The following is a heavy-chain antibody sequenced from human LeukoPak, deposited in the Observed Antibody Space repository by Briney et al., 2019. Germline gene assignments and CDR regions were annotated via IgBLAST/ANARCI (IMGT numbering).Heavy chain of an antibody. Sequence: PGGSLRLSCAASGFNFRSYSMNWVRQAPGKGLEWVSYISSLSGTIYYADSVKGRFIISRDNAKSSLFRQMNSLRAEDTSVYYCVRDQGGAVSYWGQGTLVTVSS. CDR3: VRDQGGAVSY. CDR1: GFNFRSYS. CDR2: ISSLSGTI. D-gene: IGHD3-16*01. V-gene: IGHV3-48*01. J-gene: IGHJ4*02.